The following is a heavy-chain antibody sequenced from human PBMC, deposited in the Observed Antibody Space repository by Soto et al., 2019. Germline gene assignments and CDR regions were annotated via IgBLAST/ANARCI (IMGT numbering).Heavy chain of an antibody. CDR3: AKDFGGVVVIEAWYFDL. D-gene: IGHD2-21*01. J-gene: IGHJ2*01. Sequence: EVQLLESGGGLVQPGGSLRLSCAASGFTFSSYAMNWVRQAPGKGLEWVSSIGGSGGSTYYADSVKGRFTISRDNSKDTLYLQMNSLRAEDTAVYYCAKDFGGVVVIEAWYFDLWGRGTLVTVSS. CDR1: GFTFSSYA. V-gene: IGHV3-23*01. CDR2: IGGSGGST.